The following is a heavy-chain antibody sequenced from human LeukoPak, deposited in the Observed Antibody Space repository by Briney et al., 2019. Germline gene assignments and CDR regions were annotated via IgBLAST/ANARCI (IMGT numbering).Heavy chain of an antibody. CDR1: GGSFSGYY. V-gene: IGHV4-34*01. CDR3: ASIFGVVTNDY. Sequence: SETLSLTCAVYGGSFSGYYWSWIRQPPGKGLEWIGEINRSGSTNYNPSLKSRVTISVHTSNNQFSLKLSSVTAADTAVYYCASIFGVVTNDYWGQGTLVTVSS. CDR2: INRSGST. J-gene: IGHJ4*02. D-gene: IGHD3-3*01.